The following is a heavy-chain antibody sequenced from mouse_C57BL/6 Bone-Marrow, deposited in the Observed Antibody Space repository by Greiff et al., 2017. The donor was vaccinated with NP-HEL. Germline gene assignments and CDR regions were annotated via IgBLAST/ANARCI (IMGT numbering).Heavy chain of an antibody. CDR3: ARDWDVTYWYFDV. CDR1: GYSFTSYY. D-gene: IGHD4-1*01. CDR2: IYPGSGNT. J-gene: IGHJ1*03. V-gene: IGHV1-66*01. Sequence: QVQLQQSGPELVKPGASVKISCKASGYSFTSYYIHWVKQRPGQGLEWIGWIYPGSGNTKYNEKFKGKATLTADTSSSTAYMQLSSLTSEDSAVYYCARDWDVTYWYFDVWGTGTTVTVSS.